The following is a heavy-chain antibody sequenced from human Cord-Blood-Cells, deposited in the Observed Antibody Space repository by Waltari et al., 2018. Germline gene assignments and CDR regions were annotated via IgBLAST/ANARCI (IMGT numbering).Heavy chain of an antibody. CDR3: ARTPLTTEGHYYYYGMDV. CDR2: ISYDGSNK. V-gene: IGHV3-30*03. Sequence: QVQLVESGGGVVQPGRSLRLSCAASGFTFRSSGMHGVRSVPGQGWEWVAVISYDGSNKYDAYSGKGRFTSSRDNSKNTLYLQMNSLRAEDTAVYYCARTPLTTEGHYYYYGMDVWGQGTTVTVSS. CDR1: GFTFRSSG. J-gene: IGHJ6*02. D-gene: IGHD4-4*01.